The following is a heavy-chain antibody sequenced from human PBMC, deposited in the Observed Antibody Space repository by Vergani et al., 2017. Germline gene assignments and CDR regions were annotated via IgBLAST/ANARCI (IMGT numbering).Heavy chain of an antibody. D-gene: IGHD1-1*01. J-gene: IGHJ1*01. CDR2: ISEDGTQK. CDR3: ATKSCGTPGCQIGYFRE. CDR1: GFTSSYYG. Sequence: QVHLVESGGGVVQPGRSLRLSCVVSGFTSSYYGMHLVRQAPGKGLEWVAVISEDGTQKYYADSVKGRFTISRDNSKGTLYLQMNSLRTEDTAVYYCATKSCGTPGCQIGYFREWGQGTLVTVSS. V-gene: IGHV3-30*03.